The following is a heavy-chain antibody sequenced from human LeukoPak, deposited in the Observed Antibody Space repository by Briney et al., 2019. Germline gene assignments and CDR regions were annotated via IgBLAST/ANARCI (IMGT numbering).Heavy chain of an antibody. D-gene: IGHD3-22*01. CDR2: IIPIVGTA. Sequence: SVKVSCKASGGTFSSYAISWVRQAPGQGLEWMGGIIPIVGTANYAQKFQGRVTITADESTSTAYMELSSLRSEDTAVYYCARDMIPYYYDSSGLNWFDPWGQGTLVTVSS. CDR1: GGTFSSYA. J-gene: IGHJ5*02. V-gene: IGHV1-69*13. CDR3: ARDMIPYYYDSSGLNWFDP.